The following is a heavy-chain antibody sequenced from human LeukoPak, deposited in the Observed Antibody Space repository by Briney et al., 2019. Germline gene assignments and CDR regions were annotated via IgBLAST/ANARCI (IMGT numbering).Heavy chain of an antibody. CDR1: GFTFSNYW. D-gene: IGHD5-18*01. Sequence: GGSLRLSCAASGFTFSNYWMSWVRQAPGKGLEWVASIKQDESEKYYVDSVKGRFAISRDNAKNSLYLQMNSLRAEDTAVYYCARELRDTAMAHYYYYYYMDVWGKGATVTISS. CDR3: ARELRDTAMAHYYYYYYMDV. V-gene: IGHV3-7*03. CDR2: IKQDESEK. J-gene: IGHJ6*03.